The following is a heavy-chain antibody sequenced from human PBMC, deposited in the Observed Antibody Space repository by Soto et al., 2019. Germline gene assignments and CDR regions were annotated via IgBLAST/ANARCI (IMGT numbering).Heavy chain of an antibody. CDR2: IIPIFGTA. D-gene: IGHD2-15*01. V-gene: IGHV1-69*01. CDR1: GGTFSSYA. CDR3: AGGSGGSCSTDYCYYYGMDV. Sequence: QVQLVQSGAEVKTPGSSVTVSCKASGGTFSSYAISWVRQAPGQGLEWMGGIIPIFGTANYAQKFKGRVNITAGESTSTAYMELRSLSSEDTAVYYGAGGSGGSCSTDYCYYYGMDVWGQGTTVTVSS. J-gene: IGHJ6*02.